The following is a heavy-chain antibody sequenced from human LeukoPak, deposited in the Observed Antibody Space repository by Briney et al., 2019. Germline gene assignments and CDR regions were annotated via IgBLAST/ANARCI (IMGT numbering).Heavy chain of an antibody. Sequence: PGGSLRLSCAVSGFTFSSYGMHWVRQAPGKGLEWVAFIRYDGSNKYYADSVKGRFTISRDNSKNTLYLQMNSLRAEDTAVYYCARAPGAIVGANVGAFDIWGQGTMVTVSS. CDR2: IRYDGSNK. J-gene: IGHJ3*02. V-gene: IGHV3-30*02. CDR3: ARAPGAIVGANVGAFDI. CDR1: GFTFSSYG. D-gene: IGHD1-26*01.